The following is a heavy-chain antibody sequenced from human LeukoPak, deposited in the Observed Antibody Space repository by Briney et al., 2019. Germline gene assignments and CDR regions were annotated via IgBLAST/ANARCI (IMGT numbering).Heavy chain of an antibody. CDR1: GFTFSSYA. V-gene: IGHV3-48*01. CDR3: ARDQSSGTYHVDFDY. J-gene: IGHJ4*02. D-gene: IGHD1-26*01. CDR2: ISSGSSTI. Sequence: GGSLRLSCAASGFTFSSYAMSWVRQAPGKGLEWVSYISSGSSTIYYADSVKGRFTISRDNAKNSLYLQMNSLRAEDTAVYYCARDQSSGTYHVDFDYWGQGTLVTVSS.